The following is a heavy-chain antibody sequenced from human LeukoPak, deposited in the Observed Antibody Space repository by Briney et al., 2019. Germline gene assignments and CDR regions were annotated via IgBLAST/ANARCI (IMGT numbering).Heavy chain of an antibody. Sequence: GGSLRLSCVASGYTFDDYAMHWVRQVPGKGLEWVSGISWDGGSIGYADSVKGRFTISRDNAKNSLFLQMNSLTNEDTAFYYCAKGGITMIVAAFEMWGHGTMVTVS. J-gene: IGHJ3*02. CDR2: ISWDGGSI. CDR1: GYTFDDYA. CDR3: AKGGITMIVAAFEM. V-gene: IGHV3-9*01. D-gene: IGHD3-22*01.